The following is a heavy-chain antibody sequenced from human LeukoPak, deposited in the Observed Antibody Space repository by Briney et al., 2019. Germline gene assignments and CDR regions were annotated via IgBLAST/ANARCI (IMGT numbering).Heavy chain of an antibody. CDR3: AKGRIAVASASFDP. J-gene: IGHJ5*02. Sequence: GGSLRLSCAASGFTFSNAWMSWVRQAPGKGLEWVSAISGSGGSTYYADSVKGRFTISRDNSKNTLYLQMNSLRAEDTAVYYCAKGRIAVASASFDPWGQGTLVTVSS. CDR2: ISGSGGST. CDR1: GFTFSNAW. V-gene: IGHV3-23*01. D-gene: IGHD6-19*01.